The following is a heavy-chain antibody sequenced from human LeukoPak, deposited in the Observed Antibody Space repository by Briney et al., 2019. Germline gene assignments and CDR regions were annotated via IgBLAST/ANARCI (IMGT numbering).Heavy chain of an antibody. CDR3: AKGSGASFSGGVYGMDV. D-gene: IGHD2-15*01. V-gene: IGHV3-74*01. J-gene: IGHJ6*02. CDR1: GFTFSSYS. CDR2: INTDGSST. Sequence: GGSLRLSCAASGFTFSSYSMNWVRQAPGKGLVWVSRINTDGSSTTYADSVKGRFTISRDNAKNSLYLQTNSLRAEDTALYYCAKGSGASFSGGVYGMDVWGQGTTVTVSS.